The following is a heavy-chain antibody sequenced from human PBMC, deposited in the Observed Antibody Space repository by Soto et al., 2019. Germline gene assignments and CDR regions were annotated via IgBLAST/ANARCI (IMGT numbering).Heavy chain of an antibody. J-gene: IGHJ4*02. CDR1: GFSFSSYW. CDR2: INSDGSST. D-gene: IGHD3-10*01. CDR3: ARDGGFFDS. V-gene: IGHV3-74*01. Sequence: EVQLVESGGGLVQSGGSLRLSCAASGFSFSSYWMHWVRQAPGKGLVWVSIINSDGSSTIYADSVKGRFTISRDNAKNTVYLEMNILRAEDTAGDFCARDGGFFDSWGQGTLVTVSS.